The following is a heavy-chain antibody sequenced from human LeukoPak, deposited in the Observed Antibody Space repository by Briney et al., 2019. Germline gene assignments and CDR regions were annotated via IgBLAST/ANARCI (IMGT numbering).Heavy chain of an antibody. D-gene: IGHD1-14*01. CDR3: AKPAKTDYADY. Sequence: TGGSLRLSCAASGFTFSYFWMSWVRQAPGKGLEWVSSISGTGGRTHYADSVKGRFTISRDNSKNTLYLQMNSLRAEDTAVYYCAKPAKTDYADYWGQGTLVTVSS. CDR1: GFTFSYFW. V-gene: IGHV3-23*01. J-gene: IGHJ4*02. CDR2: ISGTGGRT.